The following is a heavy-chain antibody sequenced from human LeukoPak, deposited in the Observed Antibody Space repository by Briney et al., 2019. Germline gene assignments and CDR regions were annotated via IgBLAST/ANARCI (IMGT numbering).Heavy chain of an antibody. CDR2: ISYDGSNK. D-gene: IGHD2-15*01. Sequence: GGSLRLSCAASGFTFSSYAMHWVRQAPGKGLEWVAVISYDGSNKYYADSVKGRFTISRDNSKNTLYLQMNSLRAEDTAVYYCARFYCSGGSCYGMDVWGQGTTVTVSS. J-gene: IGHJ6*02. CDR1: GFTFSSYA. CDR3: ARFYCSGGSCYGMDV. V-gene: IGHV3-30*14.